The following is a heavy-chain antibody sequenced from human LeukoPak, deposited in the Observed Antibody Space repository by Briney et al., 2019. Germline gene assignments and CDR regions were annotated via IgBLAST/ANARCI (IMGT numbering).Heavy chain of an antibody. J-gene: IGHJ6*03. CDR1: AFTFSSYS. Sequence: GGSLRLSCAASAFTFSSYSMNWVRQAPGKGLEWVSSISSSGSYIYYADSVKGRFTISRDNSKNTLYLQMNSLRAEDTAVYYCANSYYYYMDVWGKGTTVTVSS. CDR3: ANSYYYYMDV. CDR2: ISSSGSYI. V-gene: IGHV3-21*01.